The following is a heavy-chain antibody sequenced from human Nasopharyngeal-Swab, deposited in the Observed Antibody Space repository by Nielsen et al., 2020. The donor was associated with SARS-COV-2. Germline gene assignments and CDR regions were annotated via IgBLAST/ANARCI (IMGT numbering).Heavy chain of an antibody. J-gene: IGHJ4*02. D-gene: IGHD3-10*01. CDR3: ARSPGVDPHSFDY. Sequence: GESLKISCTGSGYSFTNYWIGWVRQMPGKGLEWMGIIYPGDSDTRYSPSFQGQVTISADKSISTAYLQWNSLKASDTAMYYCARSPGVDPHSFDYWGQGTLVTVSS. V-gene: IGHV5-51*01. CDR2: IYPGDSDT. CDR1: GYSFTNYW.